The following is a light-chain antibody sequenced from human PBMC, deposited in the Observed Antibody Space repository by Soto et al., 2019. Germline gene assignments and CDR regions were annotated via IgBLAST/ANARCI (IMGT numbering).Light chain of an antibody. CDR3: SSYAGSNLYV. J-gene: IGLJ1*01. CDR1: SSDVGGYNY. V-gene: IGLV2-8*01. Sequence: QSALTQPPSASGSPGQSVTISCTGTSSDVGGYNYVSWYQQHPGKAQKLMIYEDSKRPSGVPDRFSGSKSGNTASLTVSGLQAEDEADYYCSSYAGSNLYVFGTGTKVTVL. CDR2: EDS.